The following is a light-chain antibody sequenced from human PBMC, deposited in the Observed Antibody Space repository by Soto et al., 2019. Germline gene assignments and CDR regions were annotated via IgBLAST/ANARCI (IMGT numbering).Light chain of an antibody. J-gene: IGKJ5*01. CDR2: GAS. V-gene: IGKV3-15*01. CDR3: QQYNNWPSIT. CDR1: QSVSSN. Sequence: EIVWTQSPGTLSLSPGERSTLSCRASQSVSSNYLAWYQQKPGQAPRLLIYGASTRATGIPARFSGSGSGTEFTLTISSLQSEDFAVYYCQQYNNWPSITFGQGTRLEIK.